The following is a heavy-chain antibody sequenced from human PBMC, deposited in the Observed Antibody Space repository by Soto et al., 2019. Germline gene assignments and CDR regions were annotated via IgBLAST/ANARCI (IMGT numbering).Heavy chain of an antibody. CDR2: ISYSGRT. D-gene: IGHD3-3*01. Sequence: QVHLQESGPGLVNPSQTLSLTCAVSGASISGNGYYWHWIRQHPGKGREWIGYISYSGRTFYSPSLKSRVTTSLDTSKNQFSLKLSAVTAADTAIYFCARGSIFGVVLNAFDLWGQGTMVAVSS. J-gene: IGHJ3*01. V-gene: IGHV4-31*11. CDR3: ARGSIFGVVLNAFDL. CDR1: GASISGNGYY.